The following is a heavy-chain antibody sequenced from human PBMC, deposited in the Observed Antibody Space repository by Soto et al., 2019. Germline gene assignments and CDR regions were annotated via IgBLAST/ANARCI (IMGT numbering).Heavy chain of an antibody. Sequence: GGSLRLSCAASGFTFSSYGMHWVRQPPGKGLEWVAVISYDGSNKYYADSVKGRFTISRDNSKNTLYLQMNSLRAEDTAVYYCAKDSFGKDFWSGGMDVWGQGTTVTV. CDR1: GFTFSSYG. V-gene: IGHV3-30*18. CDR2: ISYDGSNK. CDR3: AKDSFGKDFWSGGMDV. J-gene: IGHJ6*02. D-gene: IGHD3-3*01.